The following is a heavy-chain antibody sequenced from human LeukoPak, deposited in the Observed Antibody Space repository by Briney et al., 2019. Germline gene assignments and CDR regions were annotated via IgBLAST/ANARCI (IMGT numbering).Heavy chain of an antibody. CDR3: ARDYYDSSGYYLSAFDI. Sequence: GGSLRLSCAASGFAFNNYNMNWVRQAPGKGLEWVSYISSSSTTTIYYADSVKGRFTISRDNSKNTLYLQMNSLRAEDTAVYYCARDYYDSSGYYLSAFDIWGQGTMVTVSS. CDR2: ISSSSTTTI. J-gene: IGHJ3*02. V-gene: IGHV3-48*01. CDR1: GFAFNNYN. D-gene: IGHD3-22*01.